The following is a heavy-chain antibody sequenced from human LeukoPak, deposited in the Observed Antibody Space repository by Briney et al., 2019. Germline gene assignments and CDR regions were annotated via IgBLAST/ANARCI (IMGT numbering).Heavy chain of an antibody. CDR3: ARGNRYDYVWGSYRTLVDY. CDR1: GYTFNGYY. V-gene: IGHV1-2*02. D-gene: IGHD3-16*02. J-gene: IGHJ4*02. CDR2: INPNSGGT. Sequence: ASVKVSCKASGYTFNGYYMHWVRQAPGQGLEWMGWINPNSGGTNYAQKFQGRVTMTRDTSISTAYMELSRLRSDDTAVYYCARGNRYDYVWGSYRTLVDYWGQGTLVTVSS.